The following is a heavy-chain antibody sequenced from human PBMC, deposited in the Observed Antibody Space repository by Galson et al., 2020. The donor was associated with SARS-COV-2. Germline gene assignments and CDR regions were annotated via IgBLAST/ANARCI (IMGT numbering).Heavy chain of an antibody. D-gene: IGHD3-3*01. CDR2: IRSTSYGGTI. CDR1: GFTFGDYA. CDR3: TREGWGVVARGDH. V-gene: IGHV3-49*03. Sequence: GESLKISCTGSGFTFGDYALAWFRQAPGKGLEWVGFIRSTSYGGTIEYAASVKGRFTISRDDSKSIAYLQMNSLKTEDTAVYYCTREGWGVVARGDHWGQGTLVTVSS. J-gene: IGHJ4*02.